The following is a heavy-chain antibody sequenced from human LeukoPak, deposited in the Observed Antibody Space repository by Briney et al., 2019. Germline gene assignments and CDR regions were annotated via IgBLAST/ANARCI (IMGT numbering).Heavy chain of an antibody. D-gene: IGHD3-16*01. CDR3: ARKGGGGYYYYYMDV. Sequence: SETLSLTCAVYGGSFSGYYWSWIRQPPGKGLEWIGEINHSGSTNYNPSLKSRVTISVDTSKNQFSLKLSSVTAADTAVYYCARKGGGGYYYYYMDVWGKGTTVTVSS. CDR2: INHSGST. J-gene: IGHJ6*03. CDR1: GGSFSGYY. V-gene: IGHV4-34*01.